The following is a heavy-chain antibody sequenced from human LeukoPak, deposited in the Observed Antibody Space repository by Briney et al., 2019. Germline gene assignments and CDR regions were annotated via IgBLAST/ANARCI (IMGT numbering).Heavy chain of an antibody. CDR2: ISGGGGNM. Sequence: PGGSLRLSYAASGFIFSSYSMNWVRQAPGKGLEWISYISGGGGNMHYADSVEGRFTISRDNAKNSVYLQMNSLRAEDTAVYYCAREEYYGSGSYLYYYYGMDVWGQGTTVTVSS. CDR3: AREEYYGSGSYLYYYYGMDV. J-gene: IGHJ6*02. V-gene: IGHV3-48*01. CDR1: GFIFSSYS. D-gene: IGHD3-10*01.